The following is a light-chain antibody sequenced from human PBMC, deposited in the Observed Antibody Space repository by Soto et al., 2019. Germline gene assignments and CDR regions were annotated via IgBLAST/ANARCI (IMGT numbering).Light chain of an antibody. J-gene: IGKJ5*01. CDR3: QQRSNWPIT. V-gene: IGKV3-11*01. CDR1: QSVSSSY. Sequence: PGERVTLSFMASQSVSSSYLTWYQQKPGQAPRLLIYDASNRATGIPARFSGSGSGTDFTLTISSLEPEDFAVYYCQQRSNWPITFGQGTRLEIK. CDR2: DAS.